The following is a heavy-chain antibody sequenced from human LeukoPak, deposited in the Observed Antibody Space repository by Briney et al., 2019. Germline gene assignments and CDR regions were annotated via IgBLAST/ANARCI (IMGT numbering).Heavy chain of an antibody. CDR2: ISGSGGST. J-gene: IGHJ3*02. V-gene: IGHV3-23*01. D-gene: IGHD7-27*01. CDR3: AKVNEDETGDPNDAFDI. CDR1: GFTFSSYA. Sequence: GGSLRLSCAASGFTFSSYAMSWVRQAPGKGLEWVSAISGSGGSTYYADSVKGRFTISRDNSKNTLYLQMNSLRAEDTAVYYCAKVNEDETGDPNDAFDIWGQGTMVTVSS.